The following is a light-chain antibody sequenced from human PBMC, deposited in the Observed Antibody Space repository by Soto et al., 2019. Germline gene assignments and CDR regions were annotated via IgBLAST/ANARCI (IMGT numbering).Light chain of an antibody. V-gene: IGKV3D-20*02. CDR3: QQLNSYPYT. J-gene: IGKJ2*01. CDR2: DAS. Sequence: EIVLTQSPGTLSLSPGESATLSCRASQSVGRNYLAWFQHKPDQAPRLLIYDASNRATGVPDRFSGSGSGTDFTLSVTRLEPEDFATYYCQQLNSYPYTFGQGTKLEIK. CDR1: QSVGRNY.